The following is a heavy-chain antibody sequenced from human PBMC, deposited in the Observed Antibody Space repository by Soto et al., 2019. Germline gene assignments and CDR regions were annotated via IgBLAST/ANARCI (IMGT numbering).Heavy chain of an antibody. D-gene: IGHD6-25*01. V-gene: IGHV1-69*01. CDR1: GGTFSSYA. CDR2: IIPIFGTA. J-gene: IGHJ2*01. Sequence: QVQLVQSGAEVKKPGSSVKVSCKASGGTFSSYAISWVRQAPGQGLEWMGGIIPIFGTANYAQKFQGRVTITADESTSTAYMELSSLRSEDTAVYYCAGEQSIAARPNWYFDLWGRGTLVTVSS. CDR3: AGEQSIAARPNWYFDL.